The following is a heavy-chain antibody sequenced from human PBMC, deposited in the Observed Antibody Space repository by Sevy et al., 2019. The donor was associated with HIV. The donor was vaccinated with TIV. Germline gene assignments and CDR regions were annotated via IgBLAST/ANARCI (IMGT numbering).Heavy chain of an antibody. Sequence: GGSLRLSCVASGFNLSPYWMTWVRQAPGKGLEWVANIKQDGNEKYYVDSVKGRFTVSRDNAKNALYLQMYSLRDEDTAVYFCASNTYHYDSNTYYPVYWGQGTRVTVSS. V-gene: IGHV3-7*01. CDR2: IKQDGNEK. CDR1: GFNLSPYW. J-gene: IGHJ4*02. CDR3: ASNTYHYDSNTYYPVY. D-gene: IGHD3-22*01.